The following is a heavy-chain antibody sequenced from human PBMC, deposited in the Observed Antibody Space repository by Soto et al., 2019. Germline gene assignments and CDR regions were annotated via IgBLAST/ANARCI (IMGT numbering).Heavy chain of an antibody. CDR2: IYYSGST. V-gene: IGHV4-30-4*02. CDR1: GGSISSGDYY. Sequence: PSETLSLTCTVSGGSISSGDYYWSWIRQPPGKGLEWIGYIYYSGSTYYNPSLKSRVTISEDTSKNQFSLKLNSVTASDTAVYYCVGDWGPYWFDPWGQGILVTVSS. CDR3: VGDWGPYWFDP. J-gene: IGHJ5*02. D-gene: IGHD3-16*01.